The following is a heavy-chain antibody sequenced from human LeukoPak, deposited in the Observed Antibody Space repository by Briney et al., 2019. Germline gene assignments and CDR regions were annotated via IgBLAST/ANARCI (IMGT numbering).Heavy chain of an antibody. V-gene: IGHV4-59*12. Sequence: SETLSLTCTVSGGSISSYYWSWIRQPPGKGLEWIGYIYYSGSTYYNPSLKSRVTISVDTSKNQFSLKLSSVTAADTAVYYCARARILEWSLDAFDIWGQGTMVTVSS. D-gene: IGHD3-3*01. CDR2: IYYSGST. CDR3: ARARILEWSLDAFDI. J-gene: IGHJ3*02. CDR1: GGSISSYY.